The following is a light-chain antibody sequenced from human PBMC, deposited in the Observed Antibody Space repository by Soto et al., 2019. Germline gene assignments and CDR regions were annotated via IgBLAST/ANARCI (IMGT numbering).Light chain of an antibody. CDR2: EGS. CDR3: CAYAGKSTWV. V-gene: IGLV2-23*01. CDR1: SSDVGSYNL. Sequence: LTQRACVSGSAGQSITISCTGTSSDVGSYNLVSWYQQHPGKAPRVIISEGSERPSGVSSRFSASKSGNTASLTISGLQAEDEADYFCCAYAGKSTWVFGGGTKVTVL. J-gene: IGLJ3*02.